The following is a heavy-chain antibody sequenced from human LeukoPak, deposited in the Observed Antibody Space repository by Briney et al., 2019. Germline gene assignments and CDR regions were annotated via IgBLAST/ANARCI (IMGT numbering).Heavy chain of an antibody. CDR3: ASMNYDSSGYYPSYYYYYYMDV. J-gene: IGHJ6*03. CDR2: IKQDGSEK. Sequence: PGGSLRLSCAASGFTFSSYGMHWVRQAPGKGLEWVANIKQDGSEKYYVDSVKGRFTISRDNAKNSLYLQMNSLRAEDTAVYYCASMNYDSSGYYPSYYYYYYMDVWGKGTTVTVSS. D-gene: IGHD3-22*01. CDR1: GFTFSSYG. V-gene: IGHV3-7*01.